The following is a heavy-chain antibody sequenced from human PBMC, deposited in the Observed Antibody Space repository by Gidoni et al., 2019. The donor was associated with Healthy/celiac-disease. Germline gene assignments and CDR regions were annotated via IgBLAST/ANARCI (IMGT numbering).Heavy chain of an antibody. Sequence: EVQLVESGGGLVKPGGSLRLSCAAPGFTSSSYSMNWVRQAPGKGLEWVSSISSSSSYIYYADSVKGRFTISRDNAKNSLYLQMNSLRAEDTAVYYCARDPYSYGGNSGGDYWGQGTLVTVSS. V-gene: IGHV3-21*01. CDR1: GFTSSSYS. CDR3: ARDPYSYGGNSGGDY. CDR2: ISSSSSYI. J-gene: IGHJ4*02. D-gene: IGHD4-17*01.